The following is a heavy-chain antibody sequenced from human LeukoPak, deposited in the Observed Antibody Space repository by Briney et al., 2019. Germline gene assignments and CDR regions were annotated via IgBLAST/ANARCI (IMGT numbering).Heavy chain of an antibody. CDR2: IYYSGST. J-gene: IGHJ4*02. CDR3: ASTTVVTGYYFDY. CDR1: GGSISSNRYY. D-gene: IGHD4-23*01. Sequence: SETLSLTCTVSGGSISSNRYYWGWIRQPPGKGLEWIGYIYYSGSTYYNPSLKSRVTISVDTSKNQFSLKLSSVTAADTAVYYCASTTVVTGYYFDYWGQGTLVTVSS. V-gene: IGHV4-30-4*08.